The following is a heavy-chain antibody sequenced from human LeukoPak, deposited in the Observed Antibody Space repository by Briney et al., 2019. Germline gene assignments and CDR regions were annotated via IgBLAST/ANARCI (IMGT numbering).Heavy chain of an antibody. CDR1: GGSISSYY. V-gene: IGHV4-59*12. J-gene: IGHJ4*02. Sequence: PSETLSLTCTVSGGSISSYYWSWIRQPPGKELEWIGYIYYSGSTNYNPSLKSRVTISVDTSKNQFSLKLSSVTAADTAVYYCARGRGFTVGDYWGQGTLVTVSS. CDR2: IYYSGST. D-gene: IGHD4-11*01. CDR3: ARGRGFTVGDY.